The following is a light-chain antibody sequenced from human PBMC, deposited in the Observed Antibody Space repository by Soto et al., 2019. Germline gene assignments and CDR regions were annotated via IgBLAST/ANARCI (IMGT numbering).Light chain of an antibody. CDR3: QQYNSYSPT. CDR1: QSISSW. CDR2: DAS. J-gene: IGKJ1*01. Sequence: DIQMTQSPSTLSASVGDRVTITCRASQSISSWLAWYQQKPGKAPKLLIYDASSLESGDPTRFSGSGSGTEFTLTIISLHPDDFATYYCQQYNSYSPTFGQGTKVEIK. V-gene: IGKV1-5*01.